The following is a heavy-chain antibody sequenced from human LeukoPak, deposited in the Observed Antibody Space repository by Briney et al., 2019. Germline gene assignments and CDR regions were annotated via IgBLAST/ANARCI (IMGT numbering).Heavy chain of an antibody. CDR1: GFSFSSYW. CDR2: ISGSGGST. Sequence: GGSLRLSCAVSGFSFSSYWMHWVRQAPGKGLEWVSAISGSGGSTYYADSVKGRFTISRDNSKNTLYLQMNSLRAEDTAVYYCAKDISEYGVGWGQGTLVTVSS. V-gene: IGHV3-23*01. CDR3: AKDISEYGVG. J-gene: IGHJ4*02. D-gene: IGHD4-17*01.